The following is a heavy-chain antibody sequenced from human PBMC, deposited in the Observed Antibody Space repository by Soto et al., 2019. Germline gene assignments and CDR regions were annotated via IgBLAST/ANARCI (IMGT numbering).Heavy chain of an antibody. CDR2: INHSGST. Sequence: SDTLSLTCAGYGLYFSGYYLILLRPPPGKGLEWIGEINHSGSTNYNPSLKSRVTISVDTSKNQFSLKLSSVTAADTAVYYCARYHTIAALPNWFDPWGQGTLVTVSS. CDR3: ARYHTIAALPNWFDP. D-gene: IGHD6-6*01. V-gene: IGHV4-34*01. CDR1: GLYFSGYY. J-gene: IGHJ5*02.